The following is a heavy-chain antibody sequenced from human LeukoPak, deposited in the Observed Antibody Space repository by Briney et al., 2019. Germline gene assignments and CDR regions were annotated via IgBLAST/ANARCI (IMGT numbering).Heavy chain of an antibody. V-gene: IGHV1-18*04. CDR1: GYTFTGYY. Sequence: ASVKVSCKASGYTFTGYYMHWVRQAPGQGLEWMAWITVYNGNTNYAQKLQGRVTVTADTSTSTAYMELRNLRSDDTAVYYCTRGEGFCDYWGQGTLVTVSS. CDR2: ITVYNGNT. CDR3: TRGEGFCDY. J-gene: IGHJ4*02. D-gene: IGHD1-26*01.